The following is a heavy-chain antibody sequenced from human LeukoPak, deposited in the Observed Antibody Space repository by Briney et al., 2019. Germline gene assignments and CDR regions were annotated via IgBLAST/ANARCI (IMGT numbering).Heavy chain of an antibody. CDR2: ISAYSTYNGNT. CDR3: GVGATGDLGC. V-gene: IGHV1-18*01. D-gene: IGHD1-26*01. CDR1: GYTFTSYG. Sequence: ASVKVSCKASGYTFTSYGISWVRQAPGQGPEWMGWISAYSTYNGNTNYAQKFQGRVTMTTDTSTSTAYMELRSLRSEDTAVYYCGVGATGDLGCWGQGTLVTVSS. J-gene: IGHJ4*02.